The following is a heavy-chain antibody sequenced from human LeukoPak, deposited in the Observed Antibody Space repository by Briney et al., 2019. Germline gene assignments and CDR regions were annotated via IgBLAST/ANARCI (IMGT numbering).Heavy chain of an antibody. CDR1: GFTFSSYE. CDR2: ISSSGSTI. Sequence: SGGSLRLSCAASGFTFSSYEMNWVRQAPGKGLEWVSYISSSGSTIYYADSVKGRFTISRDNAKSSLYLQMNSLRAEDTAVYYCARDSLGYYGSGPSMDVWGKGTTVTISS. J-gene: IGHJ6*04. V-gene: IGHV3-48*03. CDR3: ARDSLGYYGSGPSMDV. D-gene: IGHD3-10*01.